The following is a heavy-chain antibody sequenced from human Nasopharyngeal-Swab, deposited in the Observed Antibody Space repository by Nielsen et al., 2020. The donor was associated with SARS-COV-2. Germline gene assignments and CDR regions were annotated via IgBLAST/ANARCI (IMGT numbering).Heavy chain of an antibody. Sequence: GGSLRLSCAASGFTFADYAMHWVPQAPGKGLEWVAVINWNSGPGYTDSVKGRFTISRDNARNSLYLQMNSLTPDDTALYYCTKGRADYSNPSFDNWGQGTLVTVSS. CDR1: GFTFADYA. V-gene: IGHV3-9*01. J-gene: IGHJ4*02. CDR3: TKGRADYSNPSFDN. D-gene: IGHD4-11*01. CDR2: INWNSGP.